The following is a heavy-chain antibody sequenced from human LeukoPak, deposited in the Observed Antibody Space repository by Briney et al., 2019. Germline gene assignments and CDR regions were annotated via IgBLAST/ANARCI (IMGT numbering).Heavy chain of an antibody. CDR2: IYYSGST. CDR1: GGSISSGDYY. J-gene: IGHJ4*02. Sequence: SETLSLTCTVSGGSISSGDYYWSWIRQPPGKGLEWIGYIYYSGSTYYNPSLKSRVTISVDTSKNQFSLKLSSVTAADTAVYYCARGDGHNERFVDYWGQGTLVTVSS. V-gene: IGHV4-30-4*08. D-gene: IGHD5-24*01. CDR3: ARGDGHNERFVDY.